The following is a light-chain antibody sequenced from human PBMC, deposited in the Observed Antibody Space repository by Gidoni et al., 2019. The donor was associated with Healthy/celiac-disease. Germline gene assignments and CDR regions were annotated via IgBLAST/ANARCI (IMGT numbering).Light chain of an antibody. CDR3: QQYGSSPPIT. Sequence: EIVLTQSPSTLSLSPGERATLSCRASQSVSSSYLAWYQQKPGQAPRLLIYGASSRATGIPDRFSGSGSGTDFTLTISRLEPEDFAVYYCQQYGSSPPITFXXXTRLEIK. CDR1: QSVSSSY. CDR2: GAS. V-gene: IGKV3-20*01. J-gene: IGKJ5*01.